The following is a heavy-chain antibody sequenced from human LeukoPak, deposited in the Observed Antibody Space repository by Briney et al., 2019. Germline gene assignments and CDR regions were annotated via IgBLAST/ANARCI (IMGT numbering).Heavy chain of an antibody. J-gene: IGHJ6*03. D-gene: IGHD1-26*01. V-gene: IGHV3-23*01. CDR2: ISGSGGST. Sequence: PGGSLRLSCAASGFTFSSYAMSWVRQAPGKGLEWVSAISGSGGSTYYADSVKGRFTISRDNSKNTLYLQMNSLRAEDTAVYYCAKVGAEGGGSYYPSDYYYYYMDVWGKGTTVTVSS. CDR3: AKVGAEGGGSYYPSDYYYYYMDV. CDR1: GFTFSSYA.